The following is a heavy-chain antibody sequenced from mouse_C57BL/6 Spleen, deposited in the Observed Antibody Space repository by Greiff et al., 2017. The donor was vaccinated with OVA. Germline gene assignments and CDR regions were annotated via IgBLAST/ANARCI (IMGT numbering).Heavy chain of an antibody. CDR1: GFSFNTYA. CDR3: VRHPSYGSSPWYFDV. Sequence: EVKLMESGGGLVQPKGSLKLSCAASGFSFNTYAMNWVRQAPGKGLEWVARIRSKSNNYATYYADSVKDRFTISRDDSESMLYLQMNNLKTEDTAMYYCVRHPSYGSSPWYFDVWGTGTTVTVSS. V-gene: IGHV10-1*01. J-gene: IGHJ1*03. D-gene: IGHD1-1*01. CDR2: IRSKSNNYAT.